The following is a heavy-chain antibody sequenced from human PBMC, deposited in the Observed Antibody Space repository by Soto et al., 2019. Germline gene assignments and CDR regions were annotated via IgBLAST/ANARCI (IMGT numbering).Heavy chain of an antibody. J-gene: IGHJ5*02. CDR2: ISAYNGNT. CDR1: GYTFTSYG. V-gene: IGHV1-18*01. CDR3: ARDGYCSSTSCQNWFDP. Sequence: ASVKVSCKASGYTFTSYGISWVRQAPGQGLEWMGWISAYNGNTNYAQKPQGRVTMTTDTSTSTAYMELRSLRSDDTAVYYCARDGYCSSTSCQNWFDPWGQGTLVTVSS. D-gene: IGHD2-2*03.